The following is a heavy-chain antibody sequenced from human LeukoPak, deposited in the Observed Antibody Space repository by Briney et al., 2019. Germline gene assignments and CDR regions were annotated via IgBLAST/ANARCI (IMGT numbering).Heavy chain of an antibody. CDR2: ISSSSSYI. Sequence: GGSLRLSCAASGFTFSTYTMNWVRQAPGKGLEWVSSISSSSSYIYYADSVKGRFTISRDNAKNSLYLQMNSLRAEDTAVYYCARRVRYYYYYMDVWGKGTTVTISS. CDR1: GFTFSTYT. CDR3: ARRVRYYYYYMDV. V-gene: IGHV3-21*01. J-gene: IGHJ6*03. D-gene: IGHD3-22*01.